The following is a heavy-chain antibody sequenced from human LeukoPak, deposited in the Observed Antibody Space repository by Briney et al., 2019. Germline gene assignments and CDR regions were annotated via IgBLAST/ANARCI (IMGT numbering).Heavy chain of an antibody. CDR3: ARDHYSRNDY. Sequence: GGSLRLSCAASGFTFSTYNMNWVRQAPGKGLEWISYITSTSSTMYYADSVKGRFTISRDNAKNSLYLQMNNLRDEDTAAYYCARDHYSRNDYWGQGTLVTVSS. CDR1: GFTFSTYN. CDR2: ITSTSSTM. V-gene: IGHV3-48*02. J-gene: IGHJ4*02. D-gene: IGHD6-13*01.